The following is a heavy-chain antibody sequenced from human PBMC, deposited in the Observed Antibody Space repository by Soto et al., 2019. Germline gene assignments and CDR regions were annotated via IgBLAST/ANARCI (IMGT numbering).Heavy chain of an antibody. CDR2: FGTAGDT. Sequence: GGSLRLSCAASGFTFSSYDMNCERQATGNGLEWVYAFGTAGDTYYPRSVKGRFTISRDNAQDSLYLQMNSLTTEDTAIYYCARAVELVVPAAMGYFNYWGKGT. CDR1: GFTFSSYD. D-gene: IGHD2-2*01. J-gene: IGHJ4*01. CDR3: ARAVELVVPAAMGYFNY. V-gene: IGHV3-13*01.